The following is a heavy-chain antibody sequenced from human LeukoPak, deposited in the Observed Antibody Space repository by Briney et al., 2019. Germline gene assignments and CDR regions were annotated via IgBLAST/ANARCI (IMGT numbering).Heavy chain of an antibody. CDR2: INHSGST. V-gene: IGHV4-34*01. D-gene: IGHD3-10*01. CDR1: GGSFSGYY. CDR3: AKGSGSGSYLGDYYFDY. Sequence: PSETLSLTCAVYGGSFSGYYWSWLRQPPGKGLEWIGEINHSGSTNYNPSLKSRVTISVDTSKNQFSLKLSSVTAADTALYYCAKGSGSGSYLGDYYFDYWGQGTLVTVSS. J-gene: IGHJ4*02.